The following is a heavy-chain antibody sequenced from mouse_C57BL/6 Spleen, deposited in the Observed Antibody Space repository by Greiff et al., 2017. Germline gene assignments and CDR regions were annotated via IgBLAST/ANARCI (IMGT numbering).Heavy chain of an antibody. CDR1: GYTFTDYN. V-gene: IGHV1-18*01. CDR3: ARKGYDPMDY. J-gene: IGHJ4*01. CDR2: INPNHGGT. Sequence: EVQLQQSGPELVKPGASVKIPCKASGYTFTDYNMDWVKQSHGKSLEWIEDINPNHGGTIYNQKFKGKATLTVDKSSSTAYMELRSLTSEDTAVYYCARKGYDPMDYWGQGTSVTVSS. D-gene: IGHD2-3*01.